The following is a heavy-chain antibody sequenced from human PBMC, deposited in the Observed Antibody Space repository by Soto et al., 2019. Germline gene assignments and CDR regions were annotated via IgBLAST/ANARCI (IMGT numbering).Heavy chain of an antibody. CDR1: GFTFSSYG. Sequence: EVQVLESGGGLARPGGSVTLSCATSGFTFSSYGMTWVRQAPGTGLEWVSAISASGDSTFYAGSLGGRFTISRDNSKNTVYLQMKSLRAGDTATYYCAKTSSAAGRDCPGHWGQGTQVTVSS. J-gene: IGHJ4*02. V-gene: IGHV3-23*01. CDR2: ISASGDST. CDR3: AKTSSAAGRDCPGH. D-gene: IGHD2-21*02.